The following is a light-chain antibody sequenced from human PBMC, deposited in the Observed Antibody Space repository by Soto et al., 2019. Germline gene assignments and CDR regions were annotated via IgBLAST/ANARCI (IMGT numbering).Light chain of an antibody. V-gene: IGKV3-20*01. J-gene: IGKJ5*01. CDR3: QQYGTSPIT. CDR2: GAS. CDR1: QSVSSNY. Sequence: EIVLTQSPGTLALSPGDRATICCRASQSVSSNYLAWYRQKPGQAPRLVIYGASSRATGIPDRFSGSGSGTDFTLTISRLEPEDFAVYYCQQYGTSPITFGPGTRLEIK.